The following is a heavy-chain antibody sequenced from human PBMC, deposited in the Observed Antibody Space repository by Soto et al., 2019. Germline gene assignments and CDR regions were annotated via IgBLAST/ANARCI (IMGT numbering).Heavy chain of an antibody. CDR1: GGSISIYY. CDR2: IYYSGST. Sequence: SETLSLTCTVSGGSISIYYWSWIRQPPGKGLEWIGYIYYSGSTNYNPSLKSRVTISVDTSKNQFSLKLSSVTAADTAVYYCARDITGTLWYNWFDPWGQGTLVTVSS. CDR3: ARDITGTLWYNWFDP. J-gene: IGHJ5*02. D-gene: IGHD1-20*01. V-gene: IGHV4-59*01.